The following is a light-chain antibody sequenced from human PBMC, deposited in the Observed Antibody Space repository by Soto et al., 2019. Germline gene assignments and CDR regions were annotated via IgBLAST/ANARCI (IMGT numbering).Light chain of an antibody. CDR2: DAS. CDR1: RSVSSY. Sequence: EIVLTQSPATLSLSPGERATLSYRASRSVSSYLAWYQQKPGQTPRLLISDASNRATGIPARFSGSGSGTDFTLTISSLEPEDFAVYYCQQRSNWPLTFGGGTKVEIK. J-gene: IGKJ4*01. CDR3: QQRSNWPLT. V-gene: IGKV3-11*01.